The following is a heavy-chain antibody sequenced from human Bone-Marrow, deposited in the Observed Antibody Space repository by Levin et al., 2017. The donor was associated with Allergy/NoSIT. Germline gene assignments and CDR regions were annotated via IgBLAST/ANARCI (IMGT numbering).Heavy chain of an antibody. V-gene: IGHV4-39*01. Sequence: SETLSLTCTVSGGSISSSSYYWGWIRQPPGTGLEWIGSIYYSGSTYYNPSLKSRVTISVDTSKNQFSLKLSSVTAADTAVYYCARFYLEVTIFPSRLGESLYGMDVWGQGTTVTVSS. D-gene: IGHD3-3*01. J-gene: IGHJ6*02. CDR2: IYYSGST. CDR1: GGSISSSSYY. CDR3: ARFYLEVTIFPSRLGESLYGMDV.